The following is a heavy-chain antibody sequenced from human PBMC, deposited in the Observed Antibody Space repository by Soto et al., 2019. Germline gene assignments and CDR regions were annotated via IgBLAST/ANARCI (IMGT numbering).Heavy chain of an antibody. CDR2: VYHTGAP. CDR1: GGTVASSHW. Sequence: SETLSLTCGVSGGTVASSHWWSWVRQSPGRGLEWIGNVYHTGAPNFNPSLQSRVTFSVDKSNNQFSLRLTSVTAADTAVYFCAREIVTAGGNNYFDPWGPGTLVTVSS. CDR3: AREIVTAGGNNYFDP. J-gene: IGHJ5*02. D-gene: IGHD2-21*02. V-gene: IGHV4-4*02.